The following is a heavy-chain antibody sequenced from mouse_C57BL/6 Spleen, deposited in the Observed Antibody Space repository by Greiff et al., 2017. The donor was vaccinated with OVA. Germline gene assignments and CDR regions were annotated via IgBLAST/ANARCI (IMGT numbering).Heavy chain of an antibody. D-gene: IGHD3-3*01. V-gene: IGHV1-82*01. Sequence: VQLQQSGPELVKPGASVKISCKASGYAFSSSWMNWVKQRPGKGLEWIGRIYPGDGDTNYNGKFKGKATLTADKSSSTAYMQLSSLTSEDSAVYSCARWDTEGFDYWGQGTTLTVSS. J-gene: IGHJ2*01. CDR3: ARWDTEGFDY. CDR2: IYPGDGDT. CDR1: GYAFSSSW.